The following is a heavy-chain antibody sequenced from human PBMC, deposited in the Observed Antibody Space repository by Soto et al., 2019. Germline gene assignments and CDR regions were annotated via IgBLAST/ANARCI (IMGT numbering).Heavy chain of an antibody. CDR1: GDPISRYH. CDR2: VLNSGST. D-gene: IGHD6-19*01. J-gene: IGHJ4*02. Sequence: QVQLQESGPGLVKPSETLSLSCTVSGDPISRYHWSWIRQTPGKGLEWIGYVLNSGSTSYNPSLKRRVTISIDTSRKQFSLRLRSVTAADTAVYYCTGDRNNRVWYKYWGQGTLVTVSS. CDR3: TGDRNNRVWYKY. V-gene: IGHV4-59*01.